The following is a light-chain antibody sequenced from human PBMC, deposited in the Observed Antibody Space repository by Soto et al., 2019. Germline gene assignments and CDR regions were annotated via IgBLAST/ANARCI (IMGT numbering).Light chain of an antibody. CDR1: QSVSSN. V-gene: IGKV3D-15*01. J-gene: IGKJ4*01. CDR2: GAS. Sequence: EIVMTQSPATLSVSPGERATLSCRASQSVSSNLAWYQQKPGQAPRLLIFGASTRATGTPARFSGSGSETEFTLTISSLQSEDFAVYYCQQYTDWPLTFGGGTKVDIX. CDR3: QQYTDWPLT.